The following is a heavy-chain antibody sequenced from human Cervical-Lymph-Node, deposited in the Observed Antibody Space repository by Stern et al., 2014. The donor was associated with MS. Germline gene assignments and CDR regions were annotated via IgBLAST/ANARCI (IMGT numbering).Heavy chain of an antibody. CDR1: GDSVSSNSAA. D-gene: IGHD4-23*01. J-gene: IGHJ5*02. CDR2: TYLRSKWYN. Sequence: KESGPGLVKPSQTLSLTCALSGDSVSSNSAAWNWIRQSPSRGLEWLGRTYLRSKWYNDYEESVKSRISINADTSKNQFSLHLNSVTPEDTAVYYCARDPYGGNSGVFDPWGQGTLVTVSS. CDR3: ARDPYGGNSGVFDP. V-gene: IGHV6-1*01.